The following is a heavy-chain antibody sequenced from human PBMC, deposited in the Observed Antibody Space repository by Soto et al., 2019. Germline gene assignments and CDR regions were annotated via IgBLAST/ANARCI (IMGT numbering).Heavy chain of an antibody. J-gene: IGHJ4*02. D-gene: IGHD3-10*01. CDR1: GFTFSSYW. V-gene: IGHV3-74*01. CDR3: ARGAMGNYYNAY. Sequence: EVQLVESGGGLVQSGGSLRLSCAASGFTFSSYWMHWVRQAPGKGLVWVSRIKGDGISTNYADSVKGRFTISRDNAKDTVFLQMNGLSADDTDLYYGARGAMGNYYNAYGGQGTLVTVSS. CDR2: IKGDGIST.